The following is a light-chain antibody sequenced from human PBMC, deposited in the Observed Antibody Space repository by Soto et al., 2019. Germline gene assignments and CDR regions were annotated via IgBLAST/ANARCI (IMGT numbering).Light chain of an antibody. CDR2: GAS. J-gene: IGKJ5*01. CDR3: QYLNGAPTIN. CDR1: QSVGNN. V-gene: IGKV3-15*01. Sequence: EIVLTRSLATLSLSPGDGTALSCMASQSVGNNLAWYQQKPGQAPRLLVYGASTRATGVPARFSGSGSGTEFSLTITSLQPEDFATYYCQYLNGAPTINCGQGTQLEIK.